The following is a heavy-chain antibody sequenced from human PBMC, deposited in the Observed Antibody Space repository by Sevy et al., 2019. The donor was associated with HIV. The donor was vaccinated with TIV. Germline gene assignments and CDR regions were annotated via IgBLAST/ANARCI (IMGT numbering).Heavy chain of an antibody. CDR2: ISYDGSNK. Sequence: LSLTCAASGFTFSSYAMHWVRQAPGKGLEWVAVISYDGSNKYYADSVKGRFTISRDNSKNTLYLQMNSLRAEDTAVYYCAREGQLAAFDYWGQGTLVTVSS. V-gene: IGHV3-30*04. J-gene: IGHJ4*02. CDR3: AREGQLAAFDY. CDR1: GFTFSSYA. D-gene: IGHD6-6*01.